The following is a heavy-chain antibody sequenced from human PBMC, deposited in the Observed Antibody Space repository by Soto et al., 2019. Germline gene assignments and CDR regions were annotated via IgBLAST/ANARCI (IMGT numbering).Heavy chain of an antibody. V-gene: IGHV4-4*02. J-gene: IGHJ3*02. CDR2: IYHSGGT. CDR1: GDSITSTSY. D-gene: IGHD3-22*01. Sequence: SETLSLTCGVSGDSITSTSYWSWVRQPPGKGLEWIGEIYHSGGTNSNPSLKSRVTMSVDKSKNQFSLRLSSVTAADTALYYCARVSNDASGYYYGAFDIWGQGTMVTVS. CDR3: ARVSNDASGYYYGAFDI.